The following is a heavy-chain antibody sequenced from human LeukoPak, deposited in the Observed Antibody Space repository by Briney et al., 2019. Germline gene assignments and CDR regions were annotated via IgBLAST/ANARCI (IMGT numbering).Heavy chain of an antibody. V-gene: IGHV4-59*01. J-gene: IGHJ4*02. CDR1: GTSISGYY. Sequence: PSETLSLTCTVFGTSISGYYWSWIRQAPGKGLEWIGYIYYSGTTKYNPSLKSRVTISLDTSKNQFSLELSSVTAADTAVYYCARAPYSSTWYLEYFDFWGEGTLVTVSS. CDR3: ARAPYSSTWYLEYFDF. D-gene: IGHD6-13*01. CDR2: IYYSGTT.